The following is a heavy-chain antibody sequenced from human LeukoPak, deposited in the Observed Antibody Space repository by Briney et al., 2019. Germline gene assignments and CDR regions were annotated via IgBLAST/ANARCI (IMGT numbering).Heavy chain of an antibody. CDR3: ARDWHDYVWGSYKSAFDY. D-gene: IGHD3-16*01. J-gene: IGHJ4*02. CDR2: IKQDGSEK. V-gene: IGHV3-7*01. Sequence: GGSLRLSCAASGFTFSSYWMSWVRQAPGKGLEWVANIKQDGSEKYYVDSVKGRFTISRDNAKNSLYLQMNSLGAEDTAVYYCARDWHDYVWGSYKSAFDYWGQGTLVTVSS. CDR1: GFTFSSYW.